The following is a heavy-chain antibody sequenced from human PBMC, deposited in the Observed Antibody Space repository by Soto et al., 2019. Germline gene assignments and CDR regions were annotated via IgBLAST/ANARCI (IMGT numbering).Heavy chain of an antibody. CDR1: GFTVSSNY. CDR3: ARDNGPAAGSYYYYGMDV. CDR2: IYSGGST. V-gene: IGHV3-66*01. J-gene: IGHJ6*02. D-gene: IGHD6-13*01. Sequence: GGSLRLSCAASGFTVSSNYMSWVRQAPGKGLEWVSVIYSGGSTYYADSVKGRFTISRDNSKNTLYLQMNSLRAEDTAVYYCARDNGPAAGSYYYYGMDVWGQGTTVTVSS.